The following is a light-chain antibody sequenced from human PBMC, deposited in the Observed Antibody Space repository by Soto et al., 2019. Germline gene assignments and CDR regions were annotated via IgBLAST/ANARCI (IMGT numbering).Light chain of an antibody. CDR1: SSDVGGYNF. CDR3: SSYAGSNIVV. J-gene: IGLJ2*01. V-gene: IGLV2-8*01. CDR2: EVS. Sequence: QSVLTQPPSASGSPRQSVTISCTGTSSDVGGYNFVSWYQQHPGKAPKLMIYEVSERPSGVPDRFSGSKSGNTASLTVSGFQAEDEADYYCSSYAGSNIVVFGGGTKLTVL.